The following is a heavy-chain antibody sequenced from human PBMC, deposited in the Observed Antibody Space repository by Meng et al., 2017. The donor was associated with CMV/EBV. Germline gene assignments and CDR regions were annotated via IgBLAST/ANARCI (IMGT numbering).Heavy chain of an antibody. CDR2: IYSGGST. J-gene: IGHJ6*02. D-gene: IGHD4-23*01. V-gene: IGHV3-53*05. CDR1: GFTVSSNY. Sequence: GGSLRLSCAASGFTVSSNYMSWVRQAPGKGLEWVSVIYSGGSTYYADSRKGRFTISRDNSKNTLHLQMNSLRAEDTAVYYCKKVSPTETPHGGQRVDVWGQGTTVTVSS. CDR3: KKVSPTETPHGGQRVDV.